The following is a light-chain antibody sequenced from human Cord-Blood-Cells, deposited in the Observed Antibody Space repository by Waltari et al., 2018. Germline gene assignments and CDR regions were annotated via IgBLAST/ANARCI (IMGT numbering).Light chain of an antibody. J-gene: IGKJ3*01. CDR1: QSISSY. CDR2: AAS. Sequence: DIQMTPSSSSLSASVGGRVTITCRASQSISSYLNWYQQKPGKAPKLLIYAASSLQSGVPSRFSGSGSGTDFTLTISSLQPEDFATYYCQQSYSTPFTFGPGTKVDIK. CDR3: QQSYSTPFT. V-gene: IGKV1-39*01.